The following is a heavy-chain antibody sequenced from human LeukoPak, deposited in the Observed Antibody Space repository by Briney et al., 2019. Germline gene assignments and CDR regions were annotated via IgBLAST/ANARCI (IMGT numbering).Heavy chain of an antibody. D-gene: IGHD5-18*01. CDR2: VSSSSSYT. CDR1: GGSFSVLS. J-gene: IGHJ4*02. V-gene: IGHV3-11*06. CDR3: ARTRDTAIANFDY. Sequence: LSLTCSVYGGSFSVLSWRWVRPPPGKGLEWVSYVSSSSSYTNHADSVQGRLTIPRDKAKNSLYLQMNSLRAEDTAVYYCARTRDTAIANFDYWGQGTLVTVSS.